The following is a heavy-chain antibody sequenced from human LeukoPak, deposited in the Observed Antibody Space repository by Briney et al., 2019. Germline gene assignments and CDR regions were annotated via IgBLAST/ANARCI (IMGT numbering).Heavy chain of an antibody. V-gene: IGHV4-4*07. D-gene: IGHD6-19*01. CDR3: ARAPGLQWSRKIGYY. J-gene: IGHJ4*02. CDR2: IYTSGST. CDR1: GGSISSYY. Sequence: SETLSLTCTVSGGSISSYYWSWIRQPAGKGLEWIGRIYTSGSTNYNPSLKSRVTISVDTSENQFSLKLSSVTAADTAVYYCARAPGLQWSRKIGYYWGQGTLVTVSS.